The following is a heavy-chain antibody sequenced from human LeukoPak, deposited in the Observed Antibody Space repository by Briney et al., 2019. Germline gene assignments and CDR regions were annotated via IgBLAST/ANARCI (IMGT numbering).Heavy chain of an antibody. Sequence: SVKLACNASRNSIIRYAITWMRQSPGPALEKNPWISTYNGNTNYAQSLQGRLTLTTDTSTNTAYMELRSLRSDDTAVYYCARERDTALAPYFDYWGQGTLVTVSS. V-gene: IGHV1-18*01. J-gene: IGHJ4*02. CDR3: ARERDTALAPYFDY. CDR1: RNSIIRYA. CDR2: ISTYNGNT. D-gene: IGHD5-18*01.